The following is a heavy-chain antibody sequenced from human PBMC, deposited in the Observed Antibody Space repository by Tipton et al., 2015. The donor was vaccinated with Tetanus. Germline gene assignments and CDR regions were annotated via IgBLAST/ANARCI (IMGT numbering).Heavy chain of an antibody. J-gene: IGHJ4*02. Sequence: SLRLSCAASGFTFSSYWMHWVRQAPGKGLVWVSRINSDGSSTNYADSVKGRFTISRDDAKNSLYLQMNSLRDDDTAVYYCAKGGDFWATYLDHWGQGILVTVSS. D-gene: IGHD3-3*01. V-gene: IGHV3-74*01. CDR2: INSDGSST. CDR3: AKGGDFWATYLDH. CDR1: GFTFSSYW.